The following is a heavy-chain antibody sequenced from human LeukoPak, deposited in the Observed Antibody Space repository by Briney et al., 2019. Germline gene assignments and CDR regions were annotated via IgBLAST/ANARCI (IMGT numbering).Heavy chain of an antibody. CDR2: MNPNSGNT. D-gene: IGHD3-10*01. CDR1: GYTFTSYD. Sequence: GASVKVSCKASGYTFTSYDINWVRQATGQGLEWMGWMNPNSGNTGYAQKFQGRVTITRNTSISTAYMGLSSLRSEDTAVYYCARGQYYYGSGSGDDFDYWGQGTLVTVSS. J-gene: IGHJ4*02. CDR3: ARGQYYYGSGSGDDFDY. V-gene: IGHV1-8*03.